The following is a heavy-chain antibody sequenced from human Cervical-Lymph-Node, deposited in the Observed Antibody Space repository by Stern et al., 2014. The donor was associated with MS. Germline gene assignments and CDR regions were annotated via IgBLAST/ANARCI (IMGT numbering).Heavy chain of an antibody. D-gene: IGHD6-13*01. V-gene: IGHV3-21*01. CDR2: ISSSSSYI. Sequence: EVHLVESGGGLVKPGGSLRLSCAASGFTFSSYSMNWVRQAPGKGLEWVSSISSSSSYIYYADSVKGRFTISRDNAKNSLYLQMNSLRAEDTAVYYCARDYGQQYYFDYWGQGTLVTVSS. CDR3: ARDYGQQYYFDY. J-gene: IGHJ4*02. CDR1: GFTFSSYS.